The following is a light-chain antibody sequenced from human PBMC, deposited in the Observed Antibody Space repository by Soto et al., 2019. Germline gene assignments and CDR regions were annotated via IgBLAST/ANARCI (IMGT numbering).Light chain of an antibody. V-gene: IGLV2-14*01. CDR2: YVS. CDR3: SSYTGSSTPLV. Sequence: QSALTQPASVSGSPGQSITISCTGTSSDVGGYNYVSWYQQHPGKAPKLMIYYVSNRPSGVSNRFSGSKSGKTASLTISGLQAEDEADYYCSSYTGSSTPLVFGGGTKLTVL. CDR1: SSDVGGYNY. J-gene: IGLJ2*01.